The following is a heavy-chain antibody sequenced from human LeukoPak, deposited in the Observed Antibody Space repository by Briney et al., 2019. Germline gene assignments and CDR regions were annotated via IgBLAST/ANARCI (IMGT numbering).Heavy chain of an antibody. Sequence: PGGSLRLSCAASGFTFSTYGMHWVRQAPGKGLEWVAFIRYDGTNKYYADSVKGRFTISRDNSKNTLYLQVNSLRGEDTAVCFCAKDKDPWKSTAISDFDYWGQGTLVTVSS. J-gene: IGHJ4*02. CDR1: GFTFSTYG. CDR3: AKDKDPWKSTAISDFDY. D-gene: IGHD1-1*01. CDR2: IRYDGTNK. V-gene: IGHV3-30*02.